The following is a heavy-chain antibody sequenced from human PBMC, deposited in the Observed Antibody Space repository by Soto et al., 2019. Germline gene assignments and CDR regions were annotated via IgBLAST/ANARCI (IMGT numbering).Heavy chain of an antibody. CDR1: GYTFTSYA. J-gene: IGHJ3*02. CDR3: ARTTSRNYDILTGYPDAFEI. D-gene: IGHD3-9*01. CDR2: INAGNGNT. Sequence: GASVKVSCKASGYTFTSYAMHWVRQAPGQRLEWMGWINAGNGNTKYSQKFQGRVTITRDTSASTAYMELSSLRSEDTAVYYCARTTSRNYDILTGYPDAFEIWGEGTMVTVSS. V-gene: IGHV1-3*01.